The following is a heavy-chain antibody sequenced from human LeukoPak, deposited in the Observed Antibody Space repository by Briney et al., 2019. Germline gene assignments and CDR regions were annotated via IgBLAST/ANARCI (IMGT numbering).Heavy chain of an antibody. CDR3: ARDTPGYGGDDFDY. CDR1: GFTFSTYG. D-gene: IGHD4-23*01. J-gene: IGHJ4*02. V-gene: IGHV3-30*02. Sequence: GGSLRLSCAASGFTFSTYGMHWVRQAPGKGLEWMTFIQAGGDEKYYAESVKGRFTVSRDNSKITLYLQMNSLRAEDTAVYYCARDTPGYGGDDFDYWGQGALVTLSS. CDR2: IQAGGDEK.